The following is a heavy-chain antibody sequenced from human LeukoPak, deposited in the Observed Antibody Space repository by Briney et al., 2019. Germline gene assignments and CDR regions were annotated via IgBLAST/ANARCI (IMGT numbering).Heavy chain of an antibody. CDR1: GGSISSSTYY. D-gene: IGHD6-13*01. J-gene: IGHJ4*02. CDR3: ARDILATSIAAPYY. CDR2: IFYSGRT. V-gene: IGHV4-39*07. Sequence: SETLSLTCTVSGGSISSSTYYWGWLRQPPGKGLEWIGSIFYSGRTYYNPSLKSRVTMSVDTSKNQFSLRLSSVNAADTAVYYCARDILATSIAAPYYWGQGTLVTVSS.